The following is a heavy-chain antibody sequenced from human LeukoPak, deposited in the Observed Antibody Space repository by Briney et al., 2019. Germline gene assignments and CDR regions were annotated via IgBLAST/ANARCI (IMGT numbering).Heavy chain of an antibody. D-gene: IGHD6-6*01. CDR2: ISGYNGHT. V-gene: IGHV1-18*01. CDR1: GYTFPDYG. Sequence: GSVRVSCKASGYTFPDYGISWVRQAPGQGLEGVGWISGYNGHTNYAQKFQGRVTMTTDTSTSTVYMELRTLRSGDTAVYYCARDQNIAGRRDYWGQGTLVTVSS. J-gene: IGHJ4*02. CDR3: ARDQNIAGRRDY.